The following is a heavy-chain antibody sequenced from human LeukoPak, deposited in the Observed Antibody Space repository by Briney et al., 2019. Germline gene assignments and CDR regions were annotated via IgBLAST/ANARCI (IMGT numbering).Heavy chain of an antibody. D-gene: IGHD7-27*01. CDR3: ARGPPDTGDFDY. CDR1: GYTFTRYD. CDR2: MSPKSGDT. Sequence: ASVKVSCKASGYTFTRYDFNWVRQATRQGLEWMGWMSPKSGDTGYAQKFQGRVTMTRDTSTSTAYVELSSLRSEDTAVYYCARGPPDTGDFDYWGQGTPVTVSS. J-gene: IGHJ4*02. V-gene: IGHV1-8*01.